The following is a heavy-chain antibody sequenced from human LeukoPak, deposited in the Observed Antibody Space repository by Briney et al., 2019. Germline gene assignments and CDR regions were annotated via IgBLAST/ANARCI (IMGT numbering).Heavy chain of an antibody. Sequence: PSETLSLTCAVYGGSFSGYYWSWIRQPPGKGLEWIGEINHSGSTNYNPSLKSRVTISVDTSKNQFFLKLSSVTAADTAVYYCARESSEVLRFLEWFRLRQNWFDPWGQGTLVTVSS. CDR3: ARESSEVLRFLEWFRLRQNWFDP. J-gene: IGHJ5*02. V-gene: IGHV4-34*01. CDR2: INHSGST. D-gene: IGHD3-3*01. CDR1: GGSFSGYY.